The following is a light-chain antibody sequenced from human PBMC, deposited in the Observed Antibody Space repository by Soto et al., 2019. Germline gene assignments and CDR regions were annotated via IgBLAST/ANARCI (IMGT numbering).Light chain of an antibody. CDR2: NVN. V-gene: IGLV2-8*01. Sequence: QSALIQPPSVSGSPGQSVTISCTGTSSDVGSYDYVSWYQQHPGTVPKPMIYNVNTRPSGVPDRFSGSKSGNTASMTISGLQAEDEADYYCSSYGGANNLIFGGGTKLTVL. J-gene: IGLJ2*01. CDR3: SSYGGANNLI. CDR1: SSDVGSYDY.